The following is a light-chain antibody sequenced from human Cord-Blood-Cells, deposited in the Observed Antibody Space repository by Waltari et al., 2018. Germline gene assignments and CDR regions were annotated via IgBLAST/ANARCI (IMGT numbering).Light chain of an antibody. V-gene: IGKV3-15*01. CDR2: GAS. CDR3: QQYNNWPYS. Sequence: EIVMTQSPATLSVCPGERATLSCRASQSVSSNLAWYQQKPGQAPRLLIYGASTRATGIPARLSGSGSGTEFTLTISSLQSEDFAVYYCQQYNNWPYSFGQGTKLEIK. J-gene: IGKJ2*03. CDR1: QSVSSN.